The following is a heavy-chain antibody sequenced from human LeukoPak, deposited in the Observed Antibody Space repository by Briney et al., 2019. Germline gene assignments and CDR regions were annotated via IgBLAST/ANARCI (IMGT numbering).Heavy chain of an antibody. V-gene: IGHV1-69*01. Sequence: ASVKVSCKASGGTFSSYAISWVRQAPGQGLEWMGGIIPIFGTANYAQKFQGRVTITADESTSTAYMELSSLRSEDTAVYYCARDRDYYYDSSGHAFDIWGQGTMVTVSS. CDR1: GGTFSSYA. CDR2: IIPIFGTA. CDR3: ARDRDYYYDSSGHAFDI. J-gene: IGHJ3*02. D-gene: IGHD3-22*01.